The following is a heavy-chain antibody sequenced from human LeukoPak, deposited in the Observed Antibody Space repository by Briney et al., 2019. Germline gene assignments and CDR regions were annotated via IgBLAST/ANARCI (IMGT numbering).Heavy chain of an antibody. Sequence: ASVTVSCKASGGTFSSYAISWVRQAPGQGLEWMGGIIPIFGTANYAQKFQGRVTITADESTSTAYMELSSLRSEDTAVYYCARDYTDRYYGMDVWGQGTTVTVSS. V-gene: IGHV1-69*13. J-gene: IGHJ6*02. CDR2: IIPIFGTA. CDR3: ARDYTDRYYGMDV. CDR1: GGTFSSYA. D-gene: IGHD4-11*01.